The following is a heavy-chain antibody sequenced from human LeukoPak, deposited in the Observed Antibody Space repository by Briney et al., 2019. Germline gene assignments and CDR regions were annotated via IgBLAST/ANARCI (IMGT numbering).Heavy chain of an antibody. V-gene: IGHV1-2*02. J-gene: IGHJ4*02. CDR3: ARDPGLSIAAAGTFGY. CDR2: INPNSGGT. CDR1: GYTFTGYY. D-gene: IGHD6-13*01. Sequence: ASVKVSCKASGYTFTGYYMHWVRQAPGQGLEWMGWINPNSGGTNYAQKFQGRVTMTRDTSISTAYMELSRLRSDDTAVYYCARDPGLSIAAAGTFGYWGQGTLVTVSS.